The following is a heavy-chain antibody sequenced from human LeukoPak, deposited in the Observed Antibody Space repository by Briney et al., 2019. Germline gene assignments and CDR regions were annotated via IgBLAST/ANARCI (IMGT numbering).Heavy chain of an antibody. J-gene: IGHJ5*02. CDR3: ARDGGIVGISTWFDP. CDR2: IGYSGNT. D-gene: IGHD1-26*01. Sequence: SETLALTCTVSGASMSGYHWIWIRQPPGKGLEYIAYIGYSGNTDYNPSLESRVTISIDTSKNQFSLKLSSVTAADTAVYYCARDGGIVGISTWFDPWGQGTLVTVSS. V-gene: IGHV4-59*01. CDR1: GASMSGYH.